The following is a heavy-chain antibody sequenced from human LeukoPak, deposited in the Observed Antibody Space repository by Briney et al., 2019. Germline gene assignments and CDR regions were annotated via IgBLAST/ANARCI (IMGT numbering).Heavy chain of an antibody. CDR1: GFTFSSYP. CDR2: ISGGGGST. CDR3: AKQMSTVTFTPFDY. V-gene: IGHV3-23*01. D-gene: IGHD3-16*01. Sequence: PGGSLRLSCAASGFTFSSYPMNWVRQTPGKGLEWVSGISGGGGSTYYADSVKGRFTISRDNSKNTLYLQMNSLRADDTAVYYCAKQMSTVTFTPFDYWGQGTLVTVSS. J-gene: IGHJ4*02.